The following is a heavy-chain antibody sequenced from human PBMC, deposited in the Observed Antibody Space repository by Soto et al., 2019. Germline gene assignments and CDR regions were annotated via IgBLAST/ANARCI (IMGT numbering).Heavy chain of an antibody. V-gene: IGHV4-59*01. J-gene: IGHJ4*02. CDR1: GGSISSYY. CDR3: AREPYSGYDYYFDY. Sequence: WETLSLTCNVSGGSISSYYWSWIRPPPGKGLEWIGYIYYSGSTNYNPSLKSRVTISVDTSKNQFSLKLSSVTAADTAVYYCAREPYSGYDYYFDYWGQGTLVTVSS. CDR2: IYYSGST. D-gene: IGHD5-12*01.